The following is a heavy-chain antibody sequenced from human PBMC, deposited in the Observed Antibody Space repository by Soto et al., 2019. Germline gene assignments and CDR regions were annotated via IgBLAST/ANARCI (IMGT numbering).Heavy chain of an antibody. Sequence: PSETLSLTCTVSGGSISSYYWSWIRQPPGKGLEWIGYIYYSGSTNYNPSLKSRVTISVDTSKNQFSLKLSSVTAADTAVYYCARGGGYPRDFDYWGQGTLVTVSS. J-gene: IGHJ4*02. CDR1: GGSISSYY. V-gene: IGHV4-59*01. CDR2: IYYSGST. D-gene: IGHD6-19*01. CDR3: ARGGGYPRDFDY.